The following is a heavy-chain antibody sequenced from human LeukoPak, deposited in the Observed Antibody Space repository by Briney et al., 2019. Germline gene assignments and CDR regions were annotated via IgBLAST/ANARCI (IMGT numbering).Heavy chain of an antibody. CDR2: INPYNGNN. V-gene: IGHV1-18*01. J-gene: IGHJ6*02. CDR1: GYTFTRYY. CDR3: ARGGARCSSTSCYFLGDYYYGMDV. Sequence: GASVTVSCQASGYTFTRYYISWLRQAPGQGLEWMEWINPYNGNNHYAPKLQGRVTMTTDTSTSTAYMELRSLKSDDTAVYYCARGGARCSSTSCYFLGDYYYGMDVWGQGTTVTVSS. D-gene: IGHD2-2*01.